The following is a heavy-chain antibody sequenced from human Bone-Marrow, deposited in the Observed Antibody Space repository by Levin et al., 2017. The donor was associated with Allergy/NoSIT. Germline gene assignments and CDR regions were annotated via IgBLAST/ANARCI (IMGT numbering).Heavy chain of an antibody. CDR2: IYHSGST. CDR1: GGSISSGGYS. J-gene: IGHJ5*02. CDR3: ARGRVPAANWFDP. D-gene: IGHD2-2*01. V-gene: IGHV4-30-2*01. Sequence: SQTLSLTCAVSGGSISSGGYSWSWIRQPPGKGLEWIGYIYHSGSTYYNPSLKSRVTISVDRSKNQFSLKLSSVTAADTAVYYCARGRVPAANWFDPWGQGTLVTVSS.